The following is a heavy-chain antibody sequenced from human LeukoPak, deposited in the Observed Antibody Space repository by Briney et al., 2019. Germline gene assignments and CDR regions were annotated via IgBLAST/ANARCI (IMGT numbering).Heavy chain of an antibody. CDR3: ASNQWPSWYFDL. V-gene: IGHV4-39*07. CDR2: IYYSGST. Sequence: PSETLSLTCSVSGGSISSNGYYWGWIRQPPGKGLVWIGSIYYSGSTFDNPSLKSRVTISMDKSRNQFSLKLSSVTAADTAVYYCASNQWPSWYFDLWGRGTLVTVSA. J-gene: IGHJ2*01. CDR1: GGSISSNGYY. D-gene: IGHD6-19*01.